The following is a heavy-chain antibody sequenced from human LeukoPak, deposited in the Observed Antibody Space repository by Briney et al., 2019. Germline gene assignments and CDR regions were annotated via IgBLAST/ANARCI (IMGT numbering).Heavy chain of an antibody. Sequence: SETLSLTCTVSGGSISSSSYYWGWIRQPPGTGLEWIGSIYYSGSTYYNPSLKSRVTISVDTSKNQFSLKLSSVTAADTAVYYCARSPRDIVAAPYWGQGTLVTVSS. D-gene: IGHD6-13*01. V-gene: IGHV4-39*07. CDR1: GGSISSSSYY. CDR2: IYYSGST. CDR3: ARSPRDIVAAPY. J-gene: IGHJ4*02.